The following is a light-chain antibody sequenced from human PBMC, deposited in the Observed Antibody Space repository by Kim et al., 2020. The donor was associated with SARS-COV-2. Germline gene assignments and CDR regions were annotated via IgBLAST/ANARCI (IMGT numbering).Light chain of an antibody. CDR3: CTYAVINTWV. V-gene: IGLV2-11*01. Sequence: GQSVTISCTGTSGDVGANNFVSWYQHYPGKAPKLIILYVNQRPSGVPDRFSGSKAGNTASLTISGLQAEDEADYYCCTYAVINTWVFGGGTKVTVL. CDR1: SGDVGANNF. J-gene: IGLJ3*02. CDR2: YVN.